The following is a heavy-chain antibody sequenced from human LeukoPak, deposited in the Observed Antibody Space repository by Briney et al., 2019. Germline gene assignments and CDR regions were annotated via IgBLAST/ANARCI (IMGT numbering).Heavy chain of an antibody. Sequence: GASVKVSCKASGYTFTSYGISWVRQAPGQGLEWMGWISAYNGNTNYTQKLQGRVTMTTDTSTSTAYMELRSLRSDDTAVYYCARAPTYYYDSSGYPIDYWGQGTLVTVSS. CDR1: GYTFTSYG. CDR2: ISAYNGNT. CDR3: ARAPTYYYDSSGYPIDY. V-gene: IGHV1-18*01. J-gene: IGHJ4*02. D-gene: IGHD3-22*01.